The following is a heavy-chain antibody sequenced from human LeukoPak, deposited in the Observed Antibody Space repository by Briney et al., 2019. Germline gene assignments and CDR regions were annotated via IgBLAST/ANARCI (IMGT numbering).Heavy chain of an antibody. CDR2: INPNSGGT. J-gene: IGHJ4*02. D-gene: IGHD3-22*01. Sequence: RASVKVSCKASGYTFTGYYMHWVRQAPGQGLEWMGWINPNSGGTNYAQKFQGRVTMTRDTSISTAYMELSRLRSDDTAVYYCARATYYYGSSGYKFWGQGTLVTASS. V-gene: IGHV1-2*02. CDR1: GYTFTGYY. CDR3: ARATYYYGSSGYKF.